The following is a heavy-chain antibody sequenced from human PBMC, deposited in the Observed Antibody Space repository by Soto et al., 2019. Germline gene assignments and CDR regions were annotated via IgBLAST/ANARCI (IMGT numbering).Heavy chain of an antibody. D-gene: IGHD3-10*01. J-gene: IGHJ2*01. CDR2: ISYDGSNK. CDR3: ARDRFLFDL. Sequence: GGSLRLSCAASGFTFSSYGMHWVRQAPGKGLEWVAVISYDGSNKYYADSVKGRFTISRDNSKNTLYLQMNSLRAEDTAVYYCARDRFLFDLWGRGTLVTSPQ. CDR1: GFTFSSYG. V-gene: IGHV3-30*03.